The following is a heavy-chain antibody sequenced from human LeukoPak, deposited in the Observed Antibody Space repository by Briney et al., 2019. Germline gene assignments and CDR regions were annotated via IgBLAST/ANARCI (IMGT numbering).Heavy chain of an antibody. V-gene: IGHV4-59*01. CDR3: ARAGGYNSYLDY. CDR2: IYYSGSA. Sequence: PSETLSLTCTVSGGSISSYYWSWIRQPPGKGLEWIGSIYYSGSANYNPSFKSRATISVDTSKNQFSLKLSSVTAADTALYYWARAGGYNSYLDYWGQETLVTVPS. J-gene: IGHJ4*02. CDR1: GGSISSYY. D-gene: IGHD5-24*01.